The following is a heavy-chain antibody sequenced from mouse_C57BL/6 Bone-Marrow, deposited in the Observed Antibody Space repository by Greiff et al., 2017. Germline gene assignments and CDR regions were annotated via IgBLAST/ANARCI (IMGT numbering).Heavy chain of an antibody. V-gene: IGHV1-50*01. CDR1: GYTFTSYW. D-gene: IGHD2-3*01. CDR3: ARERGYYPFFAY. CDR2: IDPSDSYT. Sequence: QVQLQQPGAELVKPGASVKLSCKASGYTFTSYWMQWVKQRPGQGLEWIGEIDPSDSYTNYNQKFKGKATLTVDTSSSTAYMQLSSLTSEDSAVYYCARERGYYPFFAYWGQGTLVTVSA. J-gene: IGHJ3*01.